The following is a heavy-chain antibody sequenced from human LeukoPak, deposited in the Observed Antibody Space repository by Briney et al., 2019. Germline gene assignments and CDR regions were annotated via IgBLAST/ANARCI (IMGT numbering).Heavy chain of an antibody. J-gene: IGHJ4*02. V-gene: IGHV4-39*07. D-gene: IGHD4-17*01. CDR2: IYYSGST. CDR1: GGSISSSSYY. CDR3: ARADYGDYGEYYFDY. Sequence: PSETLSLTCTVSGGSISSSSYYWGWIRQPPGKGLEWIGSIYYSGSTYYNPSLKSRVTISVDTSKNQFSLKLSSVTAADTAVYYCARADYGDYGEYYFDYWGQGTLVTVSS.